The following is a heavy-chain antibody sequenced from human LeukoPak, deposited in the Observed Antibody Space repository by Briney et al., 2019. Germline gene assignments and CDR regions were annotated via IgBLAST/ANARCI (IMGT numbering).Heavy chain of an antibody. J-gene: IGHJ6*02. D-gene: IGHD3-10*01. CDR3: ARVPGILSHYYGMDV. V-gene: IGHV4-59*01. CDR2: IYYSGGT. CDR1: GGSISSYY. Sequence: NPSETLSLTCTVSGGSISSYYWSWIRQPPGKGLEWIGYIYYSGGTNYNPSLKSRVTISVDTSKNQFSLKLSSVTAADTAVYYCARVPGILSHYYGMDVWGQGTTVTVSS.